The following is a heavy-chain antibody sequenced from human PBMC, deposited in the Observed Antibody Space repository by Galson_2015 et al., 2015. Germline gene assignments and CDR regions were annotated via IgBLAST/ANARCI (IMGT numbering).Heavy chain of an antibody. D-gene: IGHD3-16*02. V-gene: IGHV1-8*01. CDR2: MNPNSGNT. J-gene: IGHJ4*02. CDR1: GYTFTSYD. Sequence: SVKVSCKASGYTFTSYDINWVRQATGQGLEWMGWMNPNSGNTGYAQKFQGRVTMTRNTSISTAYMELSSLRSEDTAVYYCARGAWYDYVWGSYRVFDYWGQGTLVTVSS. CDR3: ARGAWYDYVWGSYRVFDY.